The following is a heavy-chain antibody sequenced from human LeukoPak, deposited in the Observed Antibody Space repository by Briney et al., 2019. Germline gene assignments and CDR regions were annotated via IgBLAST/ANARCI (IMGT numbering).Heavy chain of an antibody. D-gene: IGHD6-19*01. CDR3: ARAIAVAGTSPFDY. J-gene: IGHJ4*02. CDR2: VSYNGGT. CDR1: GASISSSSYY. V-gene: IGHV4-39*07. Sequence: PSETLSLTCTVSGASISSSSYYWAWIRQPPGKGLEWIGSVSYNGGTSYTPSLKSRVTMAVDTSKNQFSLRLSSVTAADTAVYYCARAIAVAGTSPFDYWGQGTLVTVSS.